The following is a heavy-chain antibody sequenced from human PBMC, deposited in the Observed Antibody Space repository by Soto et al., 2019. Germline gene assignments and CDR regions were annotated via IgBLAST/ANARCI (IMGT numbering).Heavy chain of an antibody. CDR1: GFTFSSYA. CDR2: ISYDGSNK. J-gene: IGHJ6*02. Sequence: HPGGSLRLSCAASGFTFSSYAMHWVRQAPGKGLEWVAVISYDGSNKYYADSVKGRFTISRDNSKNTLYLQMNSLRAEDTAVYYCARDYYRFNSGYGFSMDVWGQGTTVPV. D-gene: IGHD5-12*01. CDR3: ARDYYRFNSGYGFSMDV. V-gene: IGHV3-30-3*01.